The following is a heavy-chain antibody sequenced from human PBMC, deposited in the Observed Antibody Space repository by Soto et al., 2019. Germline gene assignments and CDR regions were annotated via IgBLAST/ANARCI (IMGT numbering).Heavy chain of an antibody. CDR1: GFTFKNFA. V-gene: IGHV3-23*01. D-gene: IGHD3-10*01. CDR3: AKDAVAYDGEWDRFDL. J-gene: IGHJ5*02. Sequence: EVQLLESGGGLVQPGGSLRLSCAASGFTFKNFAVSWVRQAQGKGLEWVSAIGGSGSSANYADSVKGRFTVSRDDSKSTLYLQMRGRRVDVTALFYCAKDAVAYDGEWDRFDLLGQGTLVTVS. CDR2: IGGSGSSA.